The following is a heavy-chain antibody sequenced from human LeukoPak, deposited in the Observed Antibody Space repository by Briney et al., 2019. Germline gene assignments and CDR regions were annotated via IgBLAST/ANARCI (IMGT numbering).Heavy chain of an antibody. J-gene: IGHJ4*02. D-gene: IGHD5-18*01. Sequence: SETLSLTCTVSGGSISSYYWSWIRQPPGKGLEWIGYIYYSGSTNYNPSLKSRVTLSVDTSKNQFSLKLSSVTAADTAVYYCAVVYSYGPGAFDYWGQGTLVTVSS. CDR2: IYYSGST. CDR1: GGSISSYY. CDR3: AVVYSYGPGAFDY. V-gene: IGHV4-59*01.